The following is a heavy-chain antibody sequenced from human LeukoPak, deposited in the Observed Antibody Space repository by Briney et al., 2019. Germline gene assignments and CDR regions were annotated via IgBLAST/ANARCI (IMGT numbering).Heavy chain of an antibody. CDR3: ARLDCSSTSCYDY. Sequence: GGSLRLSCAASGFTFSSYEMNWVRQAPGKGLEWVSYISSSGSTIYYADSVKGRFTISRDNTKNSLYLQMNSLRAEDTAVYYCARLDCSSTSCYDYWGQGTLVTVSS. CDR1: GFTFSSYE. D-gene: IGHD2-2*01. CDR2: ISSSGSTI. J-gene: IGHJ4*02. V-gene: IGHV3-48*03.